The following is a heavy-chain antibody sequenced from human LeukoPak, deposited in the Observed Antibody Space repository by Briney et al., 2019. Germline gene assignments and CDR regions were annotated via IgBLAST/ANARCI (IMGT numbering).Heavy chain of an antibody. J-gene: IGHJ6*03. CDR1: GFTFSSYW. CDR2: IKQDGSEK. CDR3: TTGAPHRADDYYYYYYMDV. Sequence: GGSLRLSCAASGFTFSSYWMSWVRQAPGKGLEWVANIKQDGSEKYYVDSVKGRFTISRDNAKNSLYLQMNSLKTEDTAVYYCTTGAPHRADDYYYYYYMDVWGKGTTVTVSS. V-gene: IGHV3-7*03.